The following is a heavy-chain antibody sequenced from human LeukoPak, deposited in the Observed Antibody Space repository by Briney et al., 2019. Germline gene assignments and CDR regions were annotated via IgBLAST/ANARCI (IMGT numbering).Heavy chain of an antibody. V-gene: IGHV4-59*13. CDR2: IHNSGST. CDR3: ARGLGITMFGVVTTRRFDP. CDR1: GGSISGYY. D-gene: IGHD3-3*01. Sequence: SETLSLTCTVSGGSISGYYWNWIRQPPGKGLEWMGYIHNSGSTNYNPSLKSRVTISVDTSKNQFSLKLSSVTAADTAIYYCARGLGITMFGVVTTRRFDPWGQGILVTVSS. J-gene: IGHJ5*02.